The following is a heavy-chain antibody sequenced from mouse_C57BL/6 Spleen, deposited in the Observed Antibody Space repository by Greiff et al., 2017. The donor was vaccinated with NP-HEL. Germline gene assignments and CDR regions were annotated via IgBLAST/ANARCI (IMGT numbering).Heavy chain of an antibody. CDR3: ARAHGGWFAY. V-gene: IGHV1-55*01. Sequence: VQLQQPGAELGKPGASVKMSCKASGYTFPSYWITWVKQRPGQGLEWIGDIYPGSGSTNYNEKFKSKATLTVDTSSSTAYMQLSRLTSEDSAVYYCARAHGGWFAYWGQGTLVTVSA. CDR1: GYTFPSYW. CDR2: IYPGSGST. J-gene: IGHJ3*01.